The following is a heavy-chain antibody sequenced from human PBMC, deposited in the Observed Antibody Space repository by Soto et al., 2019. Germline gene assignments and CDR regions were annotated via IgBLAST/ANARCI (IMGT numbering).Heavy chain of an antibody. Sequence: ASVKVSCKASGYTFTSYYMHWVRQAPGQGLEWMGIINPSGGSTSYAQKFQGGVTMTRDTSTSTVYMELSSLRSEDTAVYYCAREADYDFWSGYYLDYWGQGTLVTVSS. CDR2: INPSGGST. CDR1: GYTFTSYY. CDR3: AREADYDFWSGYYLDY. D-gene: IGHD3-3*01. V-gene: IGHV1-46*01. J-gene: IGHJ4*02.